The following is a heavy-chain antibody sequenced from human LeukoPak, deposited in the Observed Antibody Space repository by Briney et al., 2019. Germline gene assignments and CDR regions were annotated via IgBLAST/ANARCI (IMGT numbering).Heavy chain of an antibody. CDR1: GFTFSSYW. V-gene: IGHV3-7*01. J-gene: IGHJ4*02. D-gene: IGHD2-2*01. CDR3: ARDGPDKYCSSTSCYEDY. CDR2: IKQDGSEK. Sequence: GGSLRLSCAASGFTFSSYWMSWVRQAPGKGLEWVANIKQDGSEKYYVDSVKGRFTISRDNAKNSLYLQMNSLRAEDTAVYYCARDGPDKYCSSTSCYEDYWGQGTLVTVSS.